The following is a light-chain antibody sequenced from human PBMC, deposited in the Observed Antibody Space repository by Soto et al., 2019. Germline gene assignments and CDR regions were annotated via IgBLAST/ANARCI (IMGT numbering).Light chain of an antibody. CDR2: AAS. CDR1: QIISSS. Sequence: DIQMTQSPSSVSASVGDRVTITCRASQIISSSLAWYQQKPGTVPKLLIYAASSLQSGVPSRFSGSGAGTEFTLSITSLQPEDFGTYYCQQGDSFPITFGQGTRLEIK. V-gene: IGKV1-12*01. CDR3: QQGDSFPIT. J-gene: IGKJ5*01.